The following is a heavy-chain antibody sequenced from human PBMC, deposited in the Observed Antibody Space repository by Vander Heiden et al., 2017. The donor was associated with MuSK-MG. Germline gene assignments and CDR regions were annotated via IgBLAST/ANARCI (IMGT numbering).Heavy chain of an antibody. V-gene: IGHV3-9*01. CDR1: GFTFDDYA. CDR3: ARNNWFDP. J-gene: IGHJ5*02. Sequence: EVKLVESGGGLVQPGRSLRLSCAASGFTFDDYAMHWVRQAPGKGLQWVSGISWNRGSIGYADSVKGRFTISRDNAKNSLYLQMNSLRSEDTALYYCARNNWFDPWGQGTLVTISS. CDR2: ISWNRGSI.